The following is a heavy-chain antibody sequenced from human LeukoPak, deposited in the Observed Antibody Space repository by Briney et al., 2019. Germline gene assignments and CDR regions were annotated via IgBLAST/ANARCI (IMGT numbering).Heavy chain of an antibody. D-gene: IGHD3-22*01. CDR1: GGSISSYY. CDR3: ARVAYYDKVLCDAFDI. J-gene: IGHJ3*02. CDR2: IYYSGST. V-gene: IGHV4-59*01. Sequence: SETLSLTCTVSGGSISSYYWSWIRQPPGKGLEWIGYIYYSGSTNYNPSLKSRVTISVDTSKNQFSLKLSSVTAADTAVYYCARVAYYDKVLCDAFDIWGQGTMVTVSS.